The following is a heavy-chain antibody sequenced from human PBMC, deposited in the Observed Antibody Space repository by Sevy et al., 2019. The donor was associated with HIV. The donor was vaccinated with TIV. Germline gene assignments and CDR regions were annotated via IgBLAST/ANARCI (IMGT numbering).Heavy chain of an antibody. Sequence: ASVKVSCKASGYTFTSYGISWVRQAPGQGLEWMGWISAYNGNTNYAQKLQGRVTMTTDTSTSTAYMELRSLRSDDTAVYYCARDRLGRSSSSWDRIHAFDIWGQGTMVTVSS. D-gene: IGHD6-13*01. CDR2: ISAYNGNT. CDR1: GYTFTSYG. V-gene: IGHV1-18*01. J-gene: IGHJ3*02. CDR3: ARDRLGRSSSSWDRIHAFDI.